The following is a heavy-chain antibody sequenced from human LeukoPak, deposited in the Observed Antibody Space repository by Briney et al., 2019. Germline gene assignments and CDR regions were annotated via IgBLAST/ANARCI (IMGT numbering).Heavy chain of an antibody. CDR3: ARQGSSGWYSYMDV. CDR1: GFTFSSYS. D-gene: IGHD6-19*01. V-gene: IGHV3-21*04. CDR2: ISSSSSYI. J-gene: IGHJ6*03. Sequence: GGSLRLSCAASGFTFSSYSMNWVRQAPGKGLEWVSSISSSSSYIYYADSVKGRFTISRDNAKNSLYLQMNSLRADDTALYYCARQGSSGWYSYMDVWGKGTTVTVSS.